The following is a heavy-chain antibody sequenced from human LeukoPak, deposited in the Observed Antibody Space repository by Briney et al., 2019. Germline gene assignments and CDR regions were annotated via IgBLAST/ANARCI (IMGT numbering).Heavy chain of an antibody. CDR1: GFTFSSYG. V-gene: IGHV3-30*18. CDR3: AKDLDCSGGSCYVDANYYYYHGMDV. D-gene: IGHD2-15*01. Sequence: PGGSLRLSCAASGFTFSSYGMHWVRQAPGKGLEWVAVIPYDGSNKYYADSVKGRVTISRDNSKNTLYLQMNSLRAEDTAVYYCAKDLDCSGGSCYVDANYYYYHGMDVWGQGTTVTVSS. J-gene: IGHJ6*02. CDR2: IPYDGSNK.